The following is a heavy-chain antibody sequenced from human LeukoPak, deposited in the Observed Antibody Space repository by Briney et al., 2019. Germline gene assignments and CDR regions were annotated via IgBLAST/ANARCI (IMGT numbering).Heavy chain of an antibody. CDR2: INPNSGDT. CDR1: GYTLSDYY. Sequence: ASVKVSCKASGYTLSDYYMHWVRQAPGQGLEWMGWINPNSGDTNYAQKFQGRVTMTRDTSISTAYMDLSRLTSDDTAIYYCARDWRGSYFPDFWGQGTLVTVSS. J-gene: IGHJ4*02. V-gene: IGHV1-2*02. CDR3: ARDWRGSYFPDF. D-gene: IGHD1-26*01.